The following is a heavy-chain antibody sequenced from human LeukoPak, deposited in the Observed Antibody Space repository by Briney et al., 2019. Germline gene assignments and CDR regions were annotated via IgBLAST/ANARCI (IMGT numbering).Heavy chain of an antibody. J-gene: IGHJ4*02. CDR1: GFTFSSYT. CDR2: IGGTGAGT. V-gene: IGHV3-23*01. CDR3: ARDRTGRYGSGSYGY. D-gene: IGHD3-10*01. Sequence: GGSLRLSCAASGFTFSSYTMSWVRQAPGKGLEWVSTIGGTGAGTYYADSVKGRFTISRDNSKNTLYLQMNSLRAEDTAVYYCARDRTGRYGSGSYGYWGQGTLVTVSS.